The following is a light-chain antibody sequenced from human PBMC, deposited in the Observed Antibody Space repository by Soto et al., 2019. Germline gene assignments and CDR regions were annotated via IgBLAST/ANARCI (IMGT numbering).Light chain of an antibody. CDR2: EVT. J-gene: IGLJ2*01. V-gene: IGLV2-14*01. Sequence: QSALTQPASVSGSPGQSITISCTGTRSDVGGYNYVSWYQQHPGKAPKVIIFEVTDRPSGVPDRFSGSKSGNTASLTISGLQPEDEADYYCCSYAGSSTLVVFGGGTKLTVL. CDR3: CSYAGSSTLVV. CDR1: RSDVGGYNY.